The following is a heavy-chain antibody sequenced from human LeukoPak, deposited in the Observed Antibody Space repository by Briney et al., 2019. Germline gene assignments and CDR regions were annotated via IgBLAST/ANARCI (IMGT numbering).Heavy chain of an antibody. CDR1: GFTLSGYW. CDR2: IRFDGGNK. D-gene: IGHD4-17*01. Sequence: GGSLRLSCAASGFTLSGYWMSWVRQIPGKGLEWVTFIRFDGGNKYYADSVKGRFTISRDNSRNTLFLQMNSLRPEDTAVYYCAKGDSTVTTPIDCWGQGTLVTVSS. CDR3: AKGDSTVTTPIDC. J-gene: IGHJ4*02. V-gene: IGHV3-30*02.